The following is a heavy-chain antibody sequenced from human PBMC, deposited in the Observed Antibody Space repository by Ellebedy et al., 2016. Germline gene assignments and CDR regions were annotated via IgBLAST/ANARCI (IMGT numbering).Heavy chain of an antibody. V-gene: IGHV3-48*04. CDR3: ARSNYYDSSGYYRIVDY. Sequence: GGSLRLXXAASGFTFSNYAMHWVRQAPGKGLEWVAYISQETRVIYYADSVKGRFTVSRDDAKNLVYLQMNNLRAEDTAVYYCARSNYYDSSGYYRIVDYWGQGTLVTVSS. CDR1: GFTFSNYA. D-gene: IGHD3-22*01. J-gene: IGHJ4*02. CDR2: ISQETRVI.